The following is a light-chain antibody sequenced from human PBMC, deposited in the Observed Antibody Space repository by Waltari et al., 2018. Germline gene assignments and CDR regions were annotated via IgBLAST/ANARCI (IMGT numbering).Light chain of an antibody. V-gene: IGLV1-40*01. CDR3: LSYDSSLSGWV. J-gene: IGLJ3*02. CDR1: SPNIGAGYD. CDR2: ANT. Sequence: QSVLTQPPSVSGAPGQRVPISCPWNSPNIGAGYDLPWYQDLPGTAPKLLIYANTNRPSGVPDRFSGSKSGTSASLAITGLQAEDEADYYCLSYDSSLSGWVFGGGTKLTVL.